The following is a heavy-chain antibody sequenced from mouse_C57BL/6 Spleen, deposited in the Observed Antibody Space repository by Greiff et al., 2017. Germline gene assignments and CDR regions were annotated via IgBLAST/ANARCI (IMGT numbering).Heavy chain of an antibody. CDR3: ARALLYYGSSYFDY. CDR2: ISYDGSN. D-gene: IGHD1-1*01. CDR1: GYSITSGYY. V-gene: IGHV3-6*01. Sequence: VQLQQSGPGLVKPSQSLSLTCSVTGYSITSGYYWNWIRQFPGNKLEWMGYISYDGSNNYNPSLKNRISITRDTSKNQFFLKLNSVTTEDTATYYCARALLYYGSSYFDYWGQGTTLTVSS. J-gene: IGHJ2*01.